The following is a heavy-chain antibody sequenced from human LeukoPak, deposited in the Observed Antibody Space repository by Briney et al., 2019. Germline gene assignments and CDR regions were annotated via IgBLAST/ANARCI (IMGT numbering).Heavy chain of an antibody. V-gene: IGHV1-2*02. CDR2: INLKSGGT. D-gene: IGHD3-22*01. J-gene: IGHJ3*02. CDR1: GYSFTGYY. CDR3: AGYYNVSSGYYENAFDI. Sequence: ASVKVSCKASGYSFTGYYIHWVRQAPGQGLEWMGWINLKSGGTNYAQKFQGRVTMTRDTSITTAYMELSSLISDDTAVYYYAGYYNVSSGYYENAFDIWGQGTMVTVSS.